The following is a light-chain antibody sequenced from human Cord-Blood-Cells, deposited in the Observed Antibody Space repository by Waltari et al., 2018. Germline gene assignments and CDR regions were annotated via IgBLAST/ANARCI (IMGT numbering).Light chain of an antibody. V-gene: IGLV3-21*04. Sequence: SYVLTQPPSVSVAPGKTARITCGGNNIGSKSVHWYQQKPGQAHVLVIYYDSDRSSGIPERFSGSNAGNTATLTISRVEAGDEADYYCQVWDSSSDQVFGGGTKLTVL. J-gene: IGLJ3*02. CDR3: QVWDSSSDQV. CDR1: NIGSKS. CDR2: YDS.